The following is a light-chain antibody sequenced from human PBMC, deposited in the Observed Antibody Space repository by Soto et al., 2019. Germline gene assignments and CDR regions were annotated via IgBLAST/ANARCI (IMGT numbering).Light chain of an antibody. CDR2: GNR. CDR3: QAYGYSLTASV. V-gene: IGLV1-40*01. CDR1: SSNLGAGYD. Sequence: QSVLTQPPSVSGAPGQRVTLSCTGNSSNLGAGYDVHWYQQLPGAAPKLVIFGNRNRPSGVPERFSGSKSGTSASLAITGLPAEDEADYSCQAYGYSLTASVFGGGTKLTVL. J-gene: IGLJ3*02.